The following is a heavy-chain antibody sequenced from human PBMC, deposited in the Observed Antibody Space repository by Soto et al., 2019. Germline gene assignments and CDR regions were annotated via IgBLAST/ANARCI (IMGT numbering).Heavy chain of an antibody. J-gene: IGHJ4*02. CDR1: GGSISSGGYS. CDR3: AIVSPLAGTPAFDY. Sequence: QLQLQASGSGLVKPSQTLSLTCAVSGGSISSGGYSWSWIRQPPGKGLAWIGYIYHSGSTYYNQSLKSRVTIAVDRSKNQCSLKLSSVTAADTAVYYCAIVSPLAGTPAFDYWGQGTLVTVSS. V-gene: IGHV4-30-2*01. CDR2: IYHSGST. D-gene: IGHD1-1*01.